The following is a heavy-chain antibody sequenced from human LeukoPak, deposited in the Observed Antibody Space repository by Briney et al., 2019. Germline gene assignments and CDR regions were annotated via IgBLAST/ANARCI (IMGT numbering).Heavy chain of an antibody. CDR1: GFTFSSYS. V-gene: IGHV3-48*01. CDR2: ISTGSSAT. CDR3: ARDLLTGTTSGVY. D-gene: IGHD1-7*01. Sequence: GGSLRLSCAASGFTFSSYSMNWVRQAPGKGLEWVSYISTGSSATYYADSVKGRFTISRDNARNSLYLQMNSLRAEDTAVYYCARDLLTGTTSGVYWGQGTLVTVSS. J-gene: IGHJ4*02.